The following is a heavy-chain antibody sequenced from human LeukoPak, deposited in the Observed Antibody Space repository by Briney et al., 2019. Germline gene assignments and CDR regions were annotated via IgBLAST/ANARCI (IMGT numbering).Heavy chain of an antibody. V-gene: IGHV3-21*01. D-gene: IGHD5-12*01. CDR3: ATASGYDFSSYYMDV. J-gene: IGHJ6*03. CDR2: IIPSGHTT. CDR1: GLTFSSHG. Sequence: GGSLRLSCAASGLTFSSHGMNWVRQAPGKGLEWVSGIIPSGHTTYYADSVKGRFTISRDNARNSLYLQMDSLRAEDTAVYYCATASGYDFSSYYMDVWGKGTTVTVSS.